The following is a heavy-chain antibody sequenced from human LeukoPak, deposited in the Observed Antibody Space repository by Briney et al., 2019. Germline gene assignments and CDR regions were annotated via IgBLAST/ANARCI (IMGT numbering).Heavy chain of an antibody. CDR2: ISGDGSST. CDR1: GFTFDDYA. Sequence: GGSLRLSCPAPGFTFDDYAMHWVRQAPGKGLERVSLISGDGSSTYYADSVKGRFTISIDNSKNSLYLQMNSLRTEDTDLYYCAKYDVVTPVWGQGTLVTVSS. D-gene: IGHD4-23*01. V-gene: IGHV3-43*02. CDR3: AKYDVVTPV. J-gene: IGHJ4*02.